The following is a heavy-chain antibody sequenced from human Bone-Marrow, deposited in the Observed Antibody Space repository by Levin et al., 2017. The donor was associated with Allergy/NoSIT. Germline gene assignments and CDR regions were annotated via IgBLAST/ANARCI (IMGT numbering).Heavy chain of an antibody. D-gene: IGHD6-19*01. CDR3: ARDLIAVAGTSWDY. V-gene: IGHV3-21*01. CDR1: GFTFSSYS. CDR2: ISRSSSYI. J-gene: IGHJ4*02. Sequence: GGSLRLSCAASGFTFSSYSMNWVRQAPGKGLEWVSSISRSSSYIDYADSVKGRFTISRDNAKNSLYLQMNSLRAEDTAVYYCARDLIAVAGTSWDYWGQGTLVTVSS.